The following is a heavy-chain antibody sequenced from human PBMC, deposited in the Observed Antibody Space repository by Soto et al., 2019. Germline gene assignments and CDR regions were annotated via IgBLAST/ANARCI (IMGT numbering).Heavy chain of an antibody. D-gene: IGHD3-10*01. V-gene: IGHV4-59*01. CDR3: VSSAHITMVRGVTTFDY. CDR1: GGSISSYY. CDR2: IYYSGST. J-gene: IGHJ4*02. Sequence: SETLSLTCTVSGGSISSYYWSWIRQPPGKGLEWIGYIYYSGSTNYNPSLKSRVTISVDTSKNQFSLKLSSVTAADTAVYYCVSSAHITMVRGVTTFDYWGQGTLVTVSS.